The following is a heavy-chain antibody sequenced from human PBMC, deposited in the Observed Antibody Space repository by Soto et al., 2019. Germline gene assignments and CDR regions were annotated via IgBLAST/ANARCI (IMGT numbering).Heavy chain of an antibody. Sequence: QLQLQESGPGLVKPSETLSLTCTVSGGSISSSPYYWAWIRQPPGKGLQWIGNIYYNGNTFYNPSLRSRFTISIDTSKSQFSLGLSSVTASDTAVHYCARHVPLTNNGNQLNCWGQGTLVTVSS. D-gene: IGHD1-1*01. J-gene: IGHJ4*02. V-gene: IGHV4-39*01. CDR3: ARHVPLTNNGNQLNC. CDR2: IYYNGNT. CDR1: GGSISSSPYY.